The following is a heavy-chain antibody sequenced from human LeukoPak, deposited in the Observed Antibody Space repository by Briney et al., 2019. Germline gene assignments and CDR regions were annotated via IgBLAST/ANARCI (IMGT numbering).Heavy chain of an antibody. J-gene: IGHJ4*02. V-gene: IGHV4-39*02. CDR3: AKRDDSGGNLVDL. CDR2: IYYSGCS. Sequence: SESLSLTCTVSGGSIRSGSLYWAWIRQPPGKGLEWIGSIYYSGCSYYNPSLQSRVTIPIDPSKNHFPLKLSSLSAADTSVYYCAKRDDSGGNLVDLWGQGTLVTDS. CDR1: GGSIRSGSLY. D-gene: IGHD3-22*01.